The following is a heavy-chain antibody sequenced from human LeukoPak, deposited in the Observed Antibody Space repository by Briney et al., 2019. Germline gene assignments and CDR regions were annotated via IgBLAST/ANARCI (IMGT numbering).Heavy chain of an antibody. J-gene: IGHJ4*02. CDR3: ARALYEFCSGGSCYSYYFDY. CDR2: VSYDGSYK. V-gene: IGHV3-30*14. D-gene: IGHD2-15*01. CDR1: GFTFSKFA. Sequence: GGSLRLSCAAAGFTFSKFAMHWVRQAPGKGLEWVAVVSYDGSYKYYADSVKGRFTISRDNSKNTLYLQMNSLRAEDTAVYYCARALYEFCSGGSCYSYYFDYWGQGTLVTVSS.